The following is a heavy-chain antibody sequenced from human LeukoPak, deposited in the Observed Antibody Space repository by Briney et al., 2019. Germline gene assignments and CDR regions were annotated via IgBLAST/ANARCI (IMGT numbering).Heavy chain of an antibody. V-gene: IGHV3-7*01. D-gene: IGHD3-3*01. CDR1: GFTFSSYW. CDR2: IKQDESEK. CDR3: ARDMRVVVMGTDAFDI. Sequence: GGSLRLSCAASGFTFSSYWMSWVRQVPGKGLEWVANIKQDESEKYYVDSVKGRFTISRDNAKNSLYLQMNSLRAEDTAVYFCARDMRVVVMGTDAFDIWGQGTMVTVSS. J-gene: IGHJ3*02.